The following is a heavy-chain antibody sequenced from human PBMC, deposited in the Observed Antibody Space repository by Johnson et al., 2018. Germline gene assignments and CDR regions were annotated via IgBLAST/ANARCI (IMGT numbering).Heavy chain of an antibody. J-gene: IGHJ6*03. CDR1: GFTFSSYG. CDR3: ARIAGPYYYYYYMDV. CDR2: ISYDGSNK. V-gene: IGHV3-30*03. D-gene: IGHD2-21*01. Sequence: VQLVESGGGVVQPXRSLRLSCAASGFTFSSYGMHWVRQAPCKGLEWVAVISYDGSNKYYSDSVKGRFTISRDNSKNTLYLQMNSLRAEDTAVYYCARIAGPYYYYYYMDVWGKGTTVTVSS.